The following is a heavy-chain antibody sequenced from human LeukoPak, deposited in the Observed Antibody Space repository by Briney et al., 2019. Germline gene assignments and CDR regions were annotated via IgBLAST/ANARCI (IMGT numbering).Heavy chain of an antibody. CDR3: GSGSYRRTLSRPVDY. Sequence: GASVKVSCKASGYTFTGYYMHWVRQAPGQGLEWMGWINPNSGGTNYAQKFQGRVTMTRDTSISTAYMELSRLRSDDTAVYYCGSGSYRRTLSRPVDYWGQGTLVTVSS. D-gene: IGHD3-10*01. V-gene: IGHV1-2*02. J-gene: IGHJ4*02. CDR2: INPNSGGT. CDR1: GYTFTGYY.